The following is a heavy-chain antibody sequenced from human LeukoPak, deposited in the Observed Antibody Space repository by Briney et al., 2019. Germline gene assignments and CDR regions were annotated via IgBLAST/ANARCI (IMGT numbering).Heavy chain of an antibody. D-gene: IGHD3-16*02. CDR3: ARRMITFGGVIAYDY. CDR1: GFTFSSYR. Sequence: GGSLRLSCAASGFTFSSYRMNWVRQAPGKGLEWVSSISSSSSYIYYADSVKGRFTISRDNAKNSLYLQMNSLRAEDTAVYYCARRMITFGGVIAYDYWGQGTLVTVSS. V-gene: IGHV3-21*01. J-gene: IGHJ4*02. CDR2: ISSSSSYI.